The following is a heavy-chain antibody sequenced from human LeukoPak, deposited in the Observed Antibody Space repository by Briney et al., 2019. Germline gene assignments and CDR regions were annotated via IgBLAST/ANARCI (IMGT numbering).Heavy chain of an antibody. V-gene: IGHV5-51*01. CDR3: ARSPQLVPLEFDY. CDR2: IYPGDSDT. CDR1: GYSFTSYW. D-gene: IGHD6-13*01. Sequence: GESLKISCKGSGYSFTSYWIGWVRQMPGKGLEWMGIIYPGDSDTRYSPSFQGQVTIAADKSISTAYLQWSSLKASDTAMYYCARSPQLVPLEFDYWGQGALVTVSS. J-gene: IGHJ4*02.